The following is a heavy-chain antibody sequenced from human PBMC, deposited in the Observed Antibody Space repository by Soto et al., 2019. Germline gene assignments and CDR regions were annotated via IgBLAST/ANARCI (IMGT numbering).Heavy chain of an antibody. V-gene: IGHV4-59*01. J-gene: IGHJ6*02. Sequence: KPSETLSLTCTVSGGTITYYYWAWIRQAPGEGLEWIGYVFESGSAKYNPSLKSRVTLTLDTSKNQLSLRLTSVTAADTAVYYCVSVEGTPTVTGDYYYYAMDAWGQGTTVTVSS. CDR2: VFESGSA. D-gene: IGHD4-17*01. CDR3: VSVEGTPTVTGDYYYYAMDA. CDR1: GGTITYYY.